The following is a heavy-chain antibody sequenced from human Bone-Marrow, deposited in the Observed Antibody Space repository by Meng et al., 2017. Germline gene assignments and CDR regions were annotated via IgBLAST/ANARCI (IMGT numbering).Heavy chain of an antibody. CDR1: GGSITSGGYS. CDR2: MYHSDNT. V-gene: IGHV4-30-2*01. J-gene: IGHJ4*02. Sequence: QLQLQESGSGLVKPSQTLSLTCAVSGGSITSGGYSWTWIRQPPGKGLECIVYMYHSDNTCHNPSLKSRVTISVDKSKNQFSLRLSSVTAADTAVYYCARARSSSWSFDYWGQGTLVTVSS. D-gene: IGHD6-13*01. CDR3: ARARSSSWSFDY.